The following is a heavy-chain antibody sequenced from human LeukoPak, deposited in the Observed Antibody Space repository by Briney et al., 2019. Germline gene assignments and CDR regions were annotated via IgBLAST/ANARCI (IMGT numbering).Heavy chain of an antibody. D-gene: IGHD2/OR15-2a*01. J-gene: IGHJ4*02. CDR2: ISGSGGST. CDR1: GFTFSSYA. Sequence: GGSLRLSCAASGFTFSSYAMSWVRQAPGKGLEWVSAISGSGGSTYYADCVKGRFTIYRDSCKDTLYLQMNSLRAEDTAVYFCARGGYFSFDYRGQGTLVTVS. CDR3: ARGGYFSFDY. V-gene: IGHV3-23*01.